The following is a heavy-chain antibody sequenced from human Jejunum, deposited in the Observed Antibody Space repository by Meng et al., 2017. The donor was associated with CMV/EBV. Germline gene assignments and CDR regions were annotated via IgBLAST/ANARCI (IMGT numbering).Heavy chain of an antibody. CDR3: ARGGNFDP. V-gene: IGHV7-4-1*02. J-gene: IGHJ5*02. CDR2: ISANTGTP. Sequence: VQWVQFGSELKQPGASGNVSCKASGYTCRSNTINWVRQAHGRGLEWMGWISANTGTPTYTQGFTGRFVFSLDTSVSTAYLQISSLKAEDTAVYYCARGGNFDPWGQGTLVTVSS. D-gene: IGHD2/OR15-2a*01. CDR1: GYTCRSNT.